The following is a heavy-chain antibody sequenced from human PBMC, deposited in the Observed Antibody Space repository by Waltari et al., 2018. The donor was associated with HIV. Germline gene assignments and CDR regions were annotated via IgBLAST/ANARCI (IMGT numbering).Heavy chain of an antibody. D-gene: IGHD2-21*02. CDR2: IYYSGST. V-gene: IGHV4-59*01. CDR3: ARGGVVTTYDY. J-gene: IGHJ4*02. CDR1: GGSIGRYY. Sequence: QVKLQESGPGLVKPLETLSLTCTVSGGSIGRYYCSWIRQPPGKGLEWIGYIYYSGSTNYNPSLKSRVTISVDTSKNQFSLNLTSVTAADTAVYYCARGGVVTTYDYWGQGTLVTVSS.